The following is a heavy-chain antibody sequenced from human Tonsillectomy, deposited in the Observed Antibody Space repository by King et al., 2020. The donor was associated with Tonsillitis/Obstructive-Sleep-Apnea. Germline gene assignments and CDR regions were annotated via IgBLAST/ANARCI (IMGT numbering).Heavy chain of an antibody. Sequence: AQLVQSGAEVKKPGASVKVSCKVSGYTLTELSMHWVRQAPGKGLEWMGGFDPEDGETIYAQKFQGRVTMTEDTSTDTAYMELSSLRSEDTAVYYCATGPPPESSSLGWDWFDPWGQGTLVTVSS. CDR2: FDPEDGET. V-gene: IGHV1-24*01. CDR3: ATGPPPESSSLGWDWFDP. J-gene: IGHJ5*02. CDR1: GYTLTELS. D-gene: IGHD6-13*01.